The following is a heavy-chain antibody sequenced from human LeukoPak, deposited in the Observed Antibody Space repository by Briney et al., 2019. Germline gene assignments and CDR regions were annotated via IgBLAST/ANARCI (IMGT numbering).Heavy chain of an antibody. D-gene: IGHD3-3*01. V-gene: IGHV4-4*07. CDR1: GGSISSYY. J-gene: IGHJ4*02. CDR2: IYTSGST. CDR3: ASRPGYDFWSGYNY. Sequence: SETLSLTCTVSGGSISSYYWSWIRQPAGKGLEWIGRIYTSGSTNYNPSLKSRVTMSVDMSKNQFSLKLSSVTAADTAVYYCASRPGYDFWSGYNYWGQGTLVTVSS.